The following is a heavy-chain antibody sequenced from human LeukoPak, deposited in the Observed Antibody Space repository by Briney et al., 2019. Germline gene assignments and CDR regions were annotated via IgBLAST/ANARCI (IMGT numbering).Heavy chain of an antibody. D-gene: IGHD3-22*01. V-gene: IGHV3-30-3*01. CDR3: ARGQYYYDTSGYYADY. CDR2: ISYDGSNK. J-gene: IGHJ4*02. CDR1: GFAFSIYA. Sequence: GGSLRLSCAGSGFAFSIYAMHWVRQAPGKGLEWVAVISYDGSNKYYADSVKGRFTISRDNSKNTLYLQMNSLRAEDTAVYYCARGQYYYDTSGYYADYWGQGTLVTVSS.